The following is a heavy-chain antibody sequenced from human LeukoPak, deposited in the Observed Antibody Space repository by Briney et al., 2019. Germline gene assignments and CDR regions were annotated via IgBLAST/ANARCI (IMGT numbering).Heavy chain of an antibody. J-gene: IGHJ4*02. V-gene: IGHV4-34*01. Sequence: PSETLSLTCAVYGGSFSGYYWSWIRQPPGKGLEWIGEINHSGSTNYNPSLKSRVTISVDTSKNQFSLKLSSVTAADTAVYYCARRRGFVAKTLDYWGQGTLVTVSS. CDR3: ARRRGFVAKTLDY. CDR1: GGSFSGYY. CDR2: INHSGST. D-gene: IGHD2-15*01.